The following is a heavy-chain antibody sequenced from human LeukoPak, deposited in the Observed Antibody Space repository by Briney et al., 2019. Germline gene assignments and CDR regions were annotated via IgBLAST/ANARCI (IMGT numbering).Heavy chain of an antibody. CDR3: AGDSGYSYGYDYYYYGMDV. CDR1: GFTFSSYS. D-gene: IGHD5-18*01. CDR2: ISSSSSYI. Sequence: GGSLRLSCAASGFTFSSYSMNWVRQAPGKGLEWVSSISSSSSYIYYADSVKGRFTISRDNAKNSLYLQMNSLRAEDTAVYYCAGDSGYSYGYDYYYYGMDVWGQGTTVTVSS. J-gene: IGHJ6*02. V-gene: IGHV3-21*01.